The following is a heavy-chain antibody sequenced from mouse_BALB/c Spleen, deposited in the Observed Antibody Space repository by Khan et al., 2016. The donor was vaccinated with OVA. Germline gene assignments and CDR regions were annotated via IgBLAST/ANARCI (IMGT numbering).Heavy chain of an antibody. V-gene: IGHV1S34*01. CDR1: GYSFTGYY. D-gene: IGHD2-3*01. CDR3: ARDGYYYGMDY. CDR2: ISCYNGGT. J-gene: IGHJ4*01. Sequence: LVKTGASVKISCKASGYSFTGYYIHWVKQSHGKSLEWIGYISCYNGGTGYNPKFKGKATFTVNTSSSTAYMQFNSLTSEDSAVYYGARDGYYYGMDYWGQGTSVTVSS.